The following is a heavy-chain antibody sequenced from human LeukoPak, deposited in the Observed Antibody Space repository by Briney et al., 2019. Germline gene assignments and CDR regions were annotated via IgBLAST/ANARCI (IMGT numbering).Heavy chain of an antibody. CDR2: INAGNGNT. Sequence: GASVKVSCKASGYTFTSYAMHWVRQAPGQRLEWMGWINAGNGNTKYSQKFQGRVTITRDTSASTAYMELSSLRSEDTAVYYCARVGVPRGPSAESYYYYGMDVWGQGTTVTVSS. J-gene: IGHJ6*02. V-gene: IGHV1-3*01. CDR3: ARVGVPRGPSAESYYYYGMDV. CDR1: GYTFTSYA. D-gene: IGHD3-16*01.